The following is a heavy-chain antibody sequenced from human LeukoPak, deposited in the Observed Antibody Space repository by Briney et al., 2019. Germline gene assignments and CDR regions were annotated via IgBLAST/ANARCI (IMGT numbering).Heavy chain of an antibody. J-gene: IGHJ4*02. Sequence: SQTLSLTCAISGDSVSNKKVAWDWIRQSPSRGLEWLGGTFYRSKWTNDYADSVKGRIIINADTSTNQLSLQVNSVTPEDTTIYYCARGANRVNEPPYFFDYWGQGIPVTVSA. CDR3: ARGANRVNEPPYFFDY. CDR2: TFYRSKWTN. V-gene: IGHV6-1*01. CDR1: GDSVSNKKVA. D-gene: IGHD5/OR15-5a*01.